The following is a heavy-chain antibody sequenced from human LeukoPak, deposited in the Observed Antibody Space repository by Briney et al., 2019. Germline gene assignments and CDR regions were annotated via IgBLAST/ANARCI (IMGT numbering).Heavy chain of an antibody. CDR3: ARRNDYVPYYYGMDV. V-gene: IGHV5-51*01. CDR2: IYPGDSDT. D-gene: IGHD4-17*01. J-gene: IGHJ6*02. CDR1: GYSFTSYW. Sequence: KGGESLKISCKGSGYSFTSYWIGWVRQMPGKGLEWMGIIYPGDSDTRYSPSFQGQVTISADKSISTAYLQWSSLRASDTAMYYCARRNDYVPYYYGMDVWGQGTTVTVSS.